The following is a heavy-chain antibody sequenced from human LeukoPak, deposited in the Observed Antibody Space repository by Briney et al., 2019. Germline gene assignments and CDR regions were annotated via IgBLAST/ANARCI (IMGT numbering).Heavy chain of an antibody. CDR1: GFTFSSYA. CDR2: ISGSGGST. Sequence: GGSLRLSCAASGFTFSSYAMSWVRQAPGKGLEWVSAISGSGGSTYYADSVKGRCTISRDNAKNSLYVQMNSLRAEDTAVYYCAREGYDWNSGLDYWGQGTLVTVSS. J-gene: IGHJ4*02. CDR3: AREGYDWNSGLDY. D-gene: IGHD1-7*01. V-gene: IGHV3-23*01.